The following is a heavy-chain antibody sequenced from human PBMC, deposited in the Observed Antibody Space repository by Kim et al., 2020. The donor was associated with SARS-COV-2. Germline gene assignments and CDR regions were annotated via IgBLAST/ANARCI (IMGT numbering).Heavy chain of an antibody. D-gene: IGHD1-26*01. Sequence: SVKVSCKASGGILSNYAVSWVRQAPGQGLQWMGGIIPAFGTLTYAQRFQKRVTITADESTSTTYMELSSLTIEDTAVYYCARVWYSDGWSLDRNWFDPWGQGTLVTVTS. CDR2: IIPAFGTL. CDR3: ARVWYSDGWSLDRNWFDP. V-gene: IGHV1-69*13. CDR1: GGILSNYA. J-gene: IGHJ5*02.